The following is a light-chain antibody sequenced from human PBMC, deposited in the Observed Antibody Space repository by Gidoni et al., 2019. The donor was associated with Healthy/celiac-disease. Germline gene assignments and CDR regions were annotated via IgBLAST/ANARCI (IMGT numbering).Light chain of an antibody. J-gene: IGKJ1*01. CDR1: QSVSSN. CDR3: QQYNNWPRT. Sequence: EIVMTQSPATLSVSPGERAALSCRASQSVSSNLAWYQQKPGQAPRLLIYGASTRATVIPARFSGSGSGTEFTLTISSLQSEDFAVYYCQQYNNWPRTFGQXTKVEIK. V-gene: IGKV3-15*01. CDR2: GAS.